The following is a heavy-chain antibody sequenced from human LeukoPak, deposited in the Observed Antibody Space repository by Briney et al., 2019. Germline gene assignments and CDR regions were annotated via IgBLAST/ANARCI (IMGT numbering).Heavy chain of an antibody. CDR2: INPKSGGT. Sequence: ASVKVSCKASGYTFTSYDINWVRQATGQGLEWMGWINPKSGGTNYAQKFQGRVTMTRDTSINTAYMELTSLRSDDTAVYYCARVIGFGELSLGYWGQGTLVTVSS. CDR3: ARVIGFGELSLGY. V-gene: IGHV1-2*02. J-gene: IGHJ4*02. CDR1: GYTFTSYD. D-gene: IGHD3-10*01.